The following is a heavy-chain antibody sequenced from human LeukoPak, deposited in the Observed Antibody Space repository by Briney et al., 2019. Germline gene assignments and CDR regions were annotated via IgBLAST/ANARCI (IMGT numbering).Heavy chain of an antibody. CDR1: GFTVSSND. CDR2: IYSGGNT. Sequence: GGSLRLSCAASGFTVSSNDMTWVRQTPGEGLEWVSIIYSGGNTYYADSVKGRFTISRDNSKNTLYLQMNSLRVEDTAVFYCARDRPGDGYFDYWGQGTLVTVSS. D-gene: IGHD3-10*01. V-gene: IGHV3-66*01. J-gene: IGHJ4*02. CDR3: ARDRPGDGYFDY.